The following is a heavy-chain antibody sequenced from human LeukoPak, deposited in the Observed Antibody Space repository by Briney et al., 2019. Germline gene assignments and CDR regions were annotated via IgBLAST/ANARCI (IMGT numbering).Heavy chain of an antibody. CDR1: GFTFSEFA. J-gene: IGHJ3*02. CDR2: IRSNPHGRTR. D-gene: IGHD3-3*01. Sequence: GGSLSLSCTACGFTFSEFALSWVRQAPGKGLEWVGFIRSNPHGRTREYAPSMKGRFTISRDDSQRVLYLKINSLQTQDTAVYYCARDRLQSGAYYGALDIRGQGTMVTVAS. V-gene: IGHV3-49*04. CDR3: ARDRLQSGAYYGALDI.